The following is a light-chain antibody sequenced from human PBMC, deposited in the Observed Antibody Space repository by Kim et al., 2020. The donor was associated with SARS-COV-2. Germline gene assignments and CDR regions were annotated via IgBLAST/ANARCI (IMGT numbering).Light chain of an antibody. V-gene: IGLV4-69*01. J-gene: IGLJ3*02. CDR2: INSDGSH. CDR3: QTWGTGIRV. CDR1: SGHSMYA. Sequence: ATVKLTCTLSSGHSMYAVAWHQQQPEKGPRYLMKINSDGSHLKGDGIPDRFSGSSSGAERYLTISSLQSEDEADYYCQTWGTGIRVFGGGTQLTVL.